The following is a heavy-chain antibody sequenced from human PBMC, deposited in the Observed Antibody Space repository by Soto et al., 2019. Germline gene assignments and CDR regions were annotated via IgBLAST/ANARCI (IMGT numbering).Heavy chain of an antibody. J-gene: IGHJ5*02. Sequence: ASVKVSCKASGYTFTGYYMHWVRQAPGQGLEWMGWISPNSGGTNYAQKFQGWVTMTRDTSISTAYMELSRLRSDDTAVYYCAREYYDFWSGYYTEPNWFDPWGQGTLVTVSS. CDR3: AREYYDFWSGYYTEPNWFDP. CDR1: GYTFTGYY. D-gene: IGHD3-3*01. V-gene: IGHV1-2*04. CDR2: ISPNSGGT.